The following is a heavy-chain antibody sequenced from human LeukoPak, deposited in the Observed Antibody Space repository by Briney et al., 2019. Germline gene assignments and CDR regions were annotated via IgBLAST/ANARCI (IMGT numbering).Heavy chain of an antibody. Sequence: GGSLRLSCAVSGGAFSNYAMSWVRQPPGKGLEWFAGISDSGGRTYYADSVKGRFTISRDNSKNTPFLQMNSLGAKDMALFCYAKLAGDRQQLDLWGQGTRVTVSS. CDR1: GGAFSNYA. D-gene: IGHD6-13*01. V-gene: IGHV3-23*01. J-gene: IGHJ4*02. CDR3: AKLAGDRQQLDL. CDR2: ISDSGGRT.